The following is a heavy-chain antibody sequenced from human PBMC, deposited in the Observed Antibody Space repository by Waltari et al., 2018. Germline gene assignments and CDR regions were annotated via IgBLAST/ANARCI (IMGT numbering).Heavy chain of an antibody. D-gene: IGHD2-15*01. V-gene: IGHV5-51*01. Sequence: EVQLVQSGAEVKKPGESLKISCKASGYSFTSYWNGRVRPEPGKGPEWMGIIYPGDSDTRYSPSFQGQVTISADKSISTAYLQWSSLKASDTAMYYCARLSYCSGGSCYLDYWGQGTLVTVSS. CDR2: IYPGDSDT. J-gene: IGHJ4*02. CDR1: GYSFTSYW. CDR3: ARLSYCSGGSCYLDY.